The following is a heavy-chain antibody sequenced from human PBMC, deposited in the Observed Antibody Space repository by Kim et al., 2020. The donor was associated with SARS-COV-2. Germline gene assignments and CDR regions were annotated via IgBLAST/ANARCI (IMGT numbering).Heavy chain of an antibody. Sequence: ASVKVSCKASGYTFISFPIHWVRQAPGERLEWMGWIYAGSGATKYSQNLQGRVTITRDTSARTVYMELSSLRSEDTGVYYCARGKETDYWGQGTPVTVSS. CDR1: GYTFISFP. CDR3: ARGKETDY. CDR2: IYAGSGAT. J-gene: IGHJ4*02. V-gene: IGHV1-3*01.